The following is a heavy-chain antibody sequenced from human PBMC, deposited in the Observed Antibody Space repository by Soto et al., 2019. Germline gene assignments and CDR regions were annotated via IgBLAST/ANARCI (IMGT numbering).Heavy chain of an antibody. V-gene: IGHV4-30-4*01. D-gene: IGHD3-22*01. CDR2: IYYSGST. Sequence: QVQLQESGPGLVKPSQTLSLTCTVSGGSISSGDYYWSWIRQPPGKGLEWIGYIYYSGSTYYNPCLKSLVTISVDTSKKQFTLKLSSVTAADTAVYYCAREFFGDSSGYRFFDYWGQGTLVTVSS. J-gene: IGHJ4*02. CDR1: GGSISSGDYY. CDR3: AREFFGDSSGYRFFDY.